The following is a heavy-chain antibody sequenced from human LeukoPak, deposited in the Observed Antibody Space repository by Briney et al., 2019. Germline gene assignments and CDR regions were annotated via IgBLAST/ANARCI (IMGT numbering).Heavy chain of an antibody. V-gene: IGHV5-10-1*01. D-gene: IGHD2-8*01. CDR2: IDPSDSYT. Sequence: GESLRISCKGSGYRFTSYWISWVRQMPGKSLEWMGRIDPSDSYTNYSPSFQGHLTISADKSISTAYLQWSSLKASDTAMYYCARHQLLGPCFKGVCSDAFDIWGQGTMVTVSS. J-gene: IGHJ3*02. CDR1: GYRFTSYW. CDR3: ARHQLLGPCFKGVCSDAFDI.